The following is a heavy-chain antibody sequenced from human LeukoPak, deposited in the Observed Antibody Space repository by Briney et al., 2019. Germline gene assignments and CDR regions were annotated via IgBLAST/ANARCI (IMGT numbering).Heavy chain of an antibody. CDR2: ISNSGSSI. D-gene: IGHD7-27*01. V-gene: IGHV3-11*04. CDR3: GRGHWGLDY. Sequence: GGSLRLSCAASGFTFSDSYMTWIRPAPGKGLEWVSYISNSGSSIYYADSVKGRFTTSRDNAKSSLYLQMSSLRAEDTAVYYCGRGHWGLDYWGQGALVTVSS. CDR1: GFTFSDSY. J-gene: IGHJ4*02.